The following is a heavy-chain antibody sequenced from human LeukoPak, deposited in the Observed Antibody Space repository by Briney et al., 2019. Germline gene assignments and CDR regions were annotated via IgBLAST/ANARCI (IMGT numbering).Heavy chain of an antibody. CDR2: IKQDGSEK. D-gene: IGHD6-13*01. V-gene: IGHV3-7*01. Sequence: PGGSLRLSCAATGFTFSSYWMSWVRQAPGKGLEWVANIKQDGSEKYYVDSVKGRFTISRDNAKNSLSLYLQMNSLRAEDTAVYYCARDLRRIAAAGTEVEDAFDIWGQGTMVTVSS. CDR3: ARDLRRIAAAGTEVEDAFDI. CDR1: GFTFSSYW. J-gene: IGHJ3*02.